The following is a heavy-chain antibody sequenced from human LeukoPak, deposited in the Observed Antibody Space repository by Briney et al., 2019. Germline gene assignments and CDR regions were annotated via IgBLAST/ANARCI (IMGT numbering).Heavy chain of an antibody. CDR1: GYTFTSYY. D-gene: IGHD6-13*01. Sequence: ASVEVSCKASGYTFTSYYMHWVRQAPGQGLEWMGIINPSGGSTSYAQKFQGRVTMTRDTSTSTVYMELSSLRSEDTAVYYGARDLSSRGDYWGQGTLVTVSS. J-gene: IGHJ4*02. CDR3: ARDLSSRGDY. CDR2: INPSGGST. V-gene: IGHV1-46*01.